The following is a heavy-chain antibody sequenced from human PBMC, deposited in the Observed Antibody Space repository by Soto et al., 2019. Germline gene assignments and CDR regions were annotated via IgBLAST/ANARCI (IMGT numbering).Heavy chain of an antibody. J-gene: IGHJ4*02. CDR1: GGSFSGYY. Sequence: SETLSLTCAVYGGSFSGYYWSWIRQPPGKGLEWIGDINHSGSTNYNPSLRSRVTISVDTSKNQFSLKLSSVTAADTAVYYCAGLYPYESSGYHLNYWGQGTQVTVSS. CDR3: AGLYPYESSGYHLNY. V-gene: IGHV4-34*01. D-gene: IGHD3-22*01. CDR2: INHSGST.